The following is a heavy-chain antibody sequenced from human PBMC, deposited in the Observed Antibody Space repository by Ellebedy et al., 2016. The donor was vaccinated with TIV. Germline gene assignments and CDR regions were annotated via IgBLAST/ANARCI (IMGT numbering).Heavy chain of an antibody. CDR1: GYTFTSYG. V-gene: IGHV1-18*01. Sequence: ASVKVSCKASGYTFTSYGISWVRQAPGQGLEWMGWVYPNSGDTNYAQKFQGRVTFTRDTSTSTAYMELSSLRSDDTAVYYCARGPYGGISVWYFDVWGRGTLVTVSS. CDR3: ARGPYGGISVWYFDV. CDR2: VYPNSGDT. D-gene: IGHD4-23*01. J-gene: IGHJ2*01.